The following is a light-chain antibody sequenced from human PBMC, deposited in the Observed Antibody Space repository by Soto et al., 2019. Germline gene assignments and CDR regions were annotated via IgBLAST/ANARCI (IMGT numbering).Light chain of an antibody. CDR1: SSDVGIYNY. J-gene: IGLJ1*01. Sequence: LSEPCSVSGYTGQAITISCTGTSSDVGIYNYVSWYQQHPGKAPKLMIYQVTNRPSGVSNRFSGSKSGNTASLTISGLQAEDEADYYCSSYTGSTNYVFGSGTK. CDR3: SSYTGSTNYV. CDR2: QVT. V-gene: IGLV2-14*01.